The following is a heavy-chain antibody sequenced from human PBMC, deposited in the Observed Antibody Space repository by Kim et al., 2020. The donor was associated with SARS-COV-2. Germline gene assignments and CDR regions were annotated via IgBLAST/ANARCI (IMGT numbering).Heavy chain of an antibody. CDR1: GFTFSSYA. D-gene: IGHD3-10*01. CDR3: AKVPITMVRGATDLYYYYYGMDV. J-gene: IGHJ6*02. CDR2: ISGSGGST. V-gene: IGHV3-23*01. Sequence: GGSLRLSCVASGFTFSSYAMSWVRQAPGKGLEWVSAISGSGGSTYYADSVKGRFTISRDNSKNTLYLQMNSLRAEDTAVYYCAKVPITMVRGATDLYYYYYGMDVWGQGTTVTVSS.